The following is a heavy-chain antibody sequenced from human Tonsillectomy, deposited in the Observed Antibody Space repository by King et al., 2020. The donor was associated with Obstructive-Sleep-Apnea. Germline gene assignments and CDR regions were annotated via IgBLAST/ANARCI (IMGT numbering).Heavy chain of an antibody. CDR1: GFTFSRYA. CDR2: ITGSDNST. D-gene: IGHD1-26*01. Sequence: VQLVESGGGLVQPGGSLRLSCAASGFTFSRYAMSWVRQAPGKGLEWVSTITGSDNSTHYADSVKGRFTISRDNSKNTLYLQTIGLRAEDTAVYYCVGMGLDRIDQGALDSGLKMSWGRGTLVTVSS. CDR3: VGMGLDRIDQGALDSGLKMS. V-gene: IGHV3-23*04. J-gene: IGHJ5*02.